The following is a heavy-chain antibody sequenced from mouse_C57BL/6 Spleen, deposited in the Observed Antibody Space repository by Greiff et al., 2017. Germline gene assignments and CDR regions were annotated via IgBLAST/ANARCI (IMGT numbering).Heavy chain of an antibody. Sequence: VKLMESGAELVRPGASVTLSCKASGYTFTDYEMHWVKQTPVHGLEWIGAIDPETGGTAYNQKFKGKAILTADKSSSTAYMELRSLTSEDSAVYYCTRFGSSYAMDYWGQGTSVTVSS. CDR2: IDPETGGT. CDR1: GYTFTDYE. CDR3: TRFGSSYAMDY. D-gene: IGHD1-1*01. V-gene: IGHV1-15*01. J-gene: IGHJ4*01.